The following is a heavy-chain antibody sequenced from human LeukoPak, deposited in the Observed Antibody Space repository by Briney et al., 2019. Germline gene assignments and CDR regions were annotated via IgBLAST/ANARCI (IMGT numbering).Heavy chain of an antibody. D-gene: IGHD3-22*01. CDR2: IYYSGST. J-gene: IGHJ5*02. CDR1: GGSISSYY. CDR3: ARVDDDSSGSS. Sequence: SETLSLTCTVSGGSISSYYWSWIRQPPGKGLEWIGYIYYSGSTNYNPSLKSRVTISVDTSKNQFSLKLSSMTAADTAAYYCARVDDDSSGSSWGQGTLVTVSS. V-gene: IGHV4-59*01.